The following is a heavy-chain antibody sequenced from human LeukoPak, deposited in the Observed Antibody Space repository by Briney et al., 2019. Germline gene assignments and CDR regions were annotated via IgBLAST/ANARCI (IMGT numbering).Heavy chain of an antibody. CDR3: ASADIVDRFFDY. Sequence: SETLSLTCTVSGYSISSGYYWGWIRQPPGKGLEWIGSIYHSGSTYYNPSLKSRVTISVDMSKNQFSLKLSSVTAADTAVYYCASADIVDRFFDYWGQGTLVTVSS. J-gene: IGHJ4*02. CDR2: IYHSGST. V-gene: IGHV4-38-2*02. CDR1: GYSISSGYY. D-gene: IGHD5-12*01.